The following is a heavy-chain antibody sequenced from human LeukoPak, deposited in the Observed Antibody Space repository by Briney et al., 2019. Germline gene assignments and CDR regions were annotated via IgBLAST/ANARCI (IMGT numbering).Heavy chain of an antibody. CDR2: ISDSSSYI. D-gene: IGHD3-10*01. CDR3: AKEAGTMVRGVSPDRDYFDY. Sequence: GGSLRLSCAASGFTFSSYSMNWVRQAPGKGLEWVSSISDSSSYIYYADSVKGRFTISRDNSKNTLYLQMNSLRAEDTAVYYCAKEAGTMVRGVSPDRDYFDYWGQGTLVTVSS. V-gene: IGHV3-21*04. CDR1: GFTFSSYS. J-gene: IGHJ4*02.